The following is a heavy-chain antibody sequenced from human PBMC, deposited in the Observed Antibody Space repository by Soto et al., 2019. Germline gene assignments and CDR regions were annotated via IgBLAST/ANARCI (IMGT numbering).Heavy chain of an antibody. J-gene: IGHJ4*02. CDR1: GITFSDFA. CDR2: ISGRGDEI. CDR3: AKEYYYDSSFDY. V-gene: IGHV3-23*01. Sequence: GGSLRLSCAASGITFSDFAMAWLRQTTGKGLEWVSTISGRGDEIYYADSVKGRFTISRDNSRSTLYLQMNSLRAEDTAVYFWAKEYYYDSSFDYWGQGVLVTVSS. D-gene: IGHD3-22*01.